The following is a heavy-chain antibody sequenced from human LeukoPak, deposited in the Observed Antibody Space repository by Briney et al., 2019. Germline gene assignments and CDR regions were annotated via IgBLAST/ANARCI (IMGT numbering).Heavy chain of an antibody. D-gene: IGHD3-16*02. CDR2: LRCNSDTL. J-gene: IGHJ4*02. Sequence: GGSPRLSCAASGFTFDDYVKHWVWQCPGKGLEWVSGLRCNSDTLGSADSVKGRFTISRDHSNNSVSLQMTNLRVEDTAIYYCARGAYRISWPGIDYWGQGTLVTVSS. CDR1: GFTFDDYV. CDR3: ARGAYRISWPGIDY. V-gene: IGHV3-9*01.